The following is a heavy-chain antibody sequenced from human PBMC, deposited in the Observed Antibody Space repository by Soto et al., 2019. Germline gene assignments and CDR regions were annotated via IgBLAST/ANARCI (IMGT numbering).Heavy chain of an antibody. V-gene: IGHV4-30-4*01. CDR2: IYYSGST. CDR1: GGSISSGDYY. J-gene: IGHJ4*02. Sequence: SETLSLTCTVSGGSISSGDYYWSWIRQPPGKGLEWIGYIYYSGSTYYNPSLKSRVTISVDTSKNQFSLKLSSVTAADTAVYYCARFDYGGNSGLDYWGQGTLVTVSS. D-gene: IGHD2-21*02. CDR3: ARFDYGGNSGLDY.